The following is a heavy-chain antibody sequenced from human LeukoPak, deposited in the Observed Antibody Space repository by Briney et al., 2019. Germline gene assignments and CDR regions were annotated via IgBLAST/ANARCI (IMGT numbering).Heavy chain of an antibody. Sequence: ASVKVSCMAFGYKLTDYWIHWVRQAPGQGLEWMGWIDPNSGGTNYAQNFKGRVTLTRDTAISTVYMEMSRLISDDTAVYYCARGIAAPGARWFDSWGQETLVTVSS. CDR2: IDPNSGGT. D-gene: IGHD6-13*01. CDR1: GYKLTDYW. J-gene: IGHJ5*01. V-gene: IGHV1-2*02. CDR3: ARGIAAPGARWFDS.